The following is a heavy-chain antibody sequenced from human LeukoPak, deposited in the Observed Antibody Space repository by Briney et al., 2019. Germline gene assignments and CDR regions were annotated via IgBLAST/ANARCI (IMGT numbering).Heavy chain of an antibody. Sequence: TGGSLRLSCAASGFTFSSYSMNWVRQAPGKGLEWVSSISSSSSYIYYADSVKGRFTISRDNAKNSLYLQMNSLRAEDTAVYYCARDQAVAGTSDYYYYMDVWGKGTTVTVSS. V-gene: IGHV3-21*01. J-gene: IGHJ6*03. CDR2: ISSSSSYI. CDR1: GFTFSSYS. D-gene: IGHD6-19*01. CDR3: ARDQAVAGTSDYYYYMDV.